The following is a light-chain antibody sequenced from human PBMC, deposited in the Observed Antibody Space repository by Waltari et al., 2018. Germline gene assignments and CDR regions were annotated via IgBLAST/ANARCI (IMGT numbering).Light chain of an antibody. J-gene: IGKJ1*01. Sequence: IQMTQSPSSLSASVGDRVTITCRASQTINRFLNWYQQKPGKAPRLLIYAASNLESGVPSRFSGSGFGTDFTLTISSLQPEDVATYYCQQSYTSPWTFGQGTKVEIK. CDR1: QTINRF. CDR3: QQSYTSPWT. CDR2: AAS. V-gene: IGKV1-39*01.